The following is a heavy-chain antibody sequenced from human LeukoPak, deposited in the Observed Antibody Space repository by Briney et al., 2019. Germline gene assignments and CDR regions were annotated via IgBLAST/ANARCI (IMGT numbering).Heavy chain of an antibody. V-gene: IGHV4-39*07. CDR2: IYYSGST. CDR1: GGSISSSSYY. CDR3: AQVTTVTNYYYYGMDV. Sequence: SETLSLTCTVSGGSISSSSYYWGWIRQPPGKGLEWIGSIYYSGSTYYNPSLKSRVTISVDTSKNQFSLKLSSVTAADTAVYYCAQVTTVTNYYYYGMDVWGQGTTVTVSS. J-gene: IGHJ6*02. D-gene: IGHD4-17*01.